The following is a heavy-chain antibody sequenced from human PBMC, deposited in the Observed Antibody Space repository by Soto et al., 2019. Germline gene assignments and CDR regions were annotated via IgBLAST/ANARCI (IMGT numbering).Heavy chain of an antibody. CDR3: ARAPRGNYGYPSYFDY. CDR2: IYYSGST. J-gene: IGHJ4*02. D-gene: IGHD3-10*01. V-gene: IGHV4-61*08. CDR1: GGSISSVGYS. Sequence: SETLSLTCAVSGGSISSVGYSWIWIRQRPGKGLEWIGYIYYSGSTNCNPSLKSRVTISVDTSKNQFSLKLSSVTAADTAVYYCARAPRGNYGYPSYFDYWGQGTLVTVS.